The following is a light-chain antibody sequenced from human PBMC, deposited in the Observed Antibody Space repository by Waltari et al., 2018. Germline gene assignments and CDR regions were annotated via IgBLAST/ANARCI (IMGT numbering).Light chain of an antibody. J-gene: IGKJ2*01. CDR2: AAS. Sequence: DIQMTQSPSSLSASIGDRVIITCRASQSITTYFSWFQQKPGKAPKLLIYAASSLQSGVSSRFSGSGSGTDFTLTISSLQPEDFATYYCQHSYSTPYTFGQGTKLEIK. CDR1: QSITTY. CDR3: QHSYSTPYT. V-gene: IGKV1-39*01.